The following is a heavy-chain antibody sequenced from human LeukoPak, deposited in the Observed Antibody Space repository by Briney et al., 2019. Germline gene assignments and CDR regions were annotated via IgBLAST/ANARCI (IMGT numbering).Heavy chain of an antibody. J-gene: IGHJ5*02. CDR2: INPNSGST. CDR3: ARGSLTGTAAAGTGDWFDP. D-gene: IGHD6-13*01. Sequence: ASVKVSCKASGYTFTGYYMHWVRQAPGQGLEWMGWINPNSGSTNYAQKFQGRVTMTRDTSISTAYMELSRLRSDDTAVYYCARGSLTGTAAAGTGDWFDPWGQGTLVTVSS. V-gene: IGHV1-2*02. CDR1: GYTFTGYY.